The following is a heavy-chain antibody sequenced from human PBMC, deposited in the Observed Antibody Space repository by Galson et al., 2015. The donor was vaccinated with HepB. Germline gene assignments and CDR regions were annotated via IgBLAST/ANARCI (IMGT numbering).Heavy chain of an antibody. V-gene: IGHV3-21*01. CDR3: ARVPAAVGYYYYYYYMDV. Sequence: SLRLSCAASGFTFSTYSINWVRQAPGKGLEWVSSISSSSGYIYYADSVKGRFTISRDNAKNSLYLQMNSLRAEDTAVYYCARVPAAVGYYYYYYYMDVWGKGTTVTVSS. J-gene: IGHJ6*03. CDR1: GFTFSTYS. D-gene: IGHD2-2*01. CDR2: ISSSSGYI.